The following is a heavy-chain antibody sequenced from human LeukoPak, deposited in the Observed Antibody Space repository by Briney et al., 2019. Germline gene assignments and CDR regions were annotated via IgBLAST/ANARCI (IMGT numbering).Heavy chain of an antibody. CDR2: IYYSGST. J-gene: IGHJ4*02. V-gene: IGHV4-30-4*08. CDR1: GGSISSGDYY. Sequence: SETLSLTCTVSGGSISSGDYYWSWIRQPLGKGLEWIGYIYYSGSTYYNPSLKSRVTISVDTSKNQFSLKLSSVTAADTAVYYCARVSGQQLYFYWGQGTLVTVSS. D-gene: IGHD6-13*01. CDR3: ARVSGQQLYFY.